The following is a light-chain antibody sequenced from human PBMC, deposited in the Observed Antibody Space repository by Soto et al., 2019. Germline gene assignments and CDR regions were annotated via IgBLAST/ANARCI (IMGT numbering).Light chain of an antibody. CDR3: SSYTRSSTVV. CDR2: DVS. V-gene: IGLV2-14*03. CDR1: SSDVGGYNY. J-gene: IGLJ2*01. Sequence: QSALTQPASVSGSPGQSITISCTGTSSDVGGYNYVSWYQQHPGKAPKLMIYDVSNRRSGVSDRFSGSKSGNTASLTISGLKSEDVGDYYCSSYTRSSTVVFGGGTKLTVL.